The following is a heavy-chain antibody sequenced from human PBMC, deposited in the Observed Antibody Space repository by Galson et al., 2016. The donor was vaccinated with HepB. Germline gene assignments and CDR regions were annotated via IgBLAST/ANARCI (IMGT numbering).Heavy chain of an antibody. Sequence: SLRLSCAASGFTFSIYAMNWVRQAPGKGPEWVAVISHDGNNKYYAHSVKGRFTITRDNSNNTLYLQMSSLRAEDTAMYYCANINAGSFAFDIWGRGTMVTVSS. V-gene: IGHV3-30-3*01. D-gene: IGHD1-26*01. CDR1: GFTFSIYA. CDR3: ANINAGSFAFDI. J-gene: IGHJ3*02. CDR2: ISHDGNNK.